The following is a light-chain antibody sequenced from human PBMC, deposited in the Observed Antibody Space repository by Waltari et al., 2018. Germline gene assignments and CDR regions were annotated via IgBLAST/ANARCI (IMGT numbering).Light chain of an antibody. J-gene: IGLJ1*01. CDR2: GNS. CDR1: SSNLGAGYD. V-gene: IGLV1-40*01. Sequence: QSVLTQPPSVSGAPGQRVTISCTGSSSNLGAGYDVFWYQQLPGPAPKLLIFGNSNRPSGVPDRFSGSKSGTSASLAITGLQAEDEADYSCQSYDSSLSAYVFGPGTKVTVL. CDR3: QSYDSSLSAYV.